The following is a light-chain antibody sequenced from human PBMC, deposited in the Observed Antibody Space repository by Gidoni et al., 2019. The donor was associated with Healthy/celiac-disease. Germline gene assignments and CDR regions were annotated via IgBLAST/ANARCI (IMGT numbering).Light chain of an antibody. V-gene: IGKV1-33*01. CDR1: QDISNY. J-gene: IGKJ4*01. Sequence: DIQMTQSPSSLSASVGDRVTITCQASQDISNYLNWYQQKPGQAPKLLIYDASNLETGVPSSFSGSGSGTDFTFTISSLQPEDIATYYCQQYDNPLTFGGGTKVEIK. CDR2: DAS. CDR3: QQYDNPLT.